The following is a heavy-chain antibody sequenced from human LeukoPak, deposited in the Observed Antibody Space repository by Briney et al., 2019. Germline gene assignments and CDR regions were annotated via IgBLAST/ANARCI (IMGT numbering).Heavy chain of an antibody. V-gene: IGHV1-2*02. J-gene: IGHJ4*02. CDR1: GYTFTGYY. Sequence: ASVKVSCKASGYTFTGYYMHWVRQAPGQGLERMGWINPNSGGTNYAQKFQGRVTMTRDTSISTAYMELSRLRSDDTAVYYCARDNTMVRGVIIGDDYWGQGTLVTVSS. CDR2: INPNSGGT. CDR3: ARDNTMVRGVIIGDDY. D-gene: IGHD3-10*01.